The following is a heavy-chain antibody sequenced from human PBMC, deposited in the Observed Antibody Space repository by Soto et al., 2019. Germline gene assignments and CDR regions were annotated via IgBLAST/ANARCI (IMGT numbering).Heavy chain of an antibody. CDR1: GFTFSSDG. V-gene: IGHV3-33*01. CDR2: IWYDGSNK. J-gene: IGHJ4*02. CDR3: ARDLEQWLPQEETAPFDY. Sequence: PGGSLRLSCAASGFTFSSDGMHWVRLAPGKGLEWVAVIWYDGSNKYYADSVKGRFTISRDNSKNTLYLQMNSLRAEDTAVYYCARDLEQWLPQEETAPFDYWGQGTLVTVSS. D-gene: IGHD6-19*01.